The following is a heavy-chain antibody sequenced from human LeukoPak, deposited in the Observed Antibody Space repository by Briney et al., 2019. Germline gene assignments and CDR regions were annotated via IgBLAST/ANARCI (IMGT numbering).Heavy chain of an antibody. V-gene: IGHV4-59*01. CDR3: ARDLDSGYDFYY. CDR2: ISHSGST. J-gene: IGHJ4*02. CDR1: GGSMRNYY. Sequence: PSETLSLTCNVSGGSMRNYYWSWSRQPPGKGLEWIGYISHSGSTKYNPSLKSRVTISVDTSKNQFSLKVRSLTAADTAVYYCARDLDSGYDFYYWGQGTLVTVSS. D-gene: IGHD5-12*01.